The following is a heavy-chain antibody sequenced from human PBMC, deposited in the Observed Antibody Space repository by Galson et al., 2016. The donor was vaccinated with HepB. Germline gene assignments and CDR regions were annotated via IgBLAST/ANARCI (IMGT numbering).Heavy chain of an antibody. CDR2: ITGSGGWI. V-gene: IGHV3-23*01. Sequence: SLRLSCAASGFTFSSYAMSWVRQAPGKGLEWVSTITGSGGWITYADSVKGRLITSRDNSKNTLYLQLNSLRAEDTALYYCAKDGGYCSDATCYYRNSWGQGTLVTVSS. CDR1: GFTFSSYA. D-gene: IGHD2-15*01. J-gene: IGHJ4*02. CDR3: AKDGGYCSDATCYYRNS.